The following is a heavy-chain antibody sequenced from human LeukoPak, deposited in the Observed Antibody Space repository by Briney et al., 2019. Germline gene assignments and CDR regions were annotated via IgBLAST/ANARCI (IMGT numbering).Heavy chain of an antibody. CDR3: AKSGVQLPVFDY. CDR2: ISYDGSNK. D-gene: IGHD5-18*01. CDR1: GFTFSSYG. Sequence: GRSLRLSCAASGFTFSSYGMHWVRQAPGKGLEWVAVISYDGSNKYYADPVKGRFTISRDNSKNTLYLQMNSLRAEDTAVYYCAKSGVQLPVFDYWGQGTLSPSTQ. V-gene: IGHV3-30*18. J-gene: IGHJ4*02.